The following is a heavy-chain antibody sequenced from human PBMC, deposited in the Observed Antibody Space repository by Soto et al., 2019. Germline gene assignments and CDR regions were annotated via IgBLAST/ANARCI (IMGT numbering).Heavy chain of an antibody. CDR2: IFYSGST. Sequence: SETLSLTCAFSGCSISSGGYSLSWIRQPPGKGLEWIGYIFYSGSTYYNPSLKSRVTISVDTSKNQFSLKLSSVTAADTAVYYCARAPGDYFDYWGQGTLVTVSS. CDR3: ARAPGDYFDY. CDR1: GCSISSGGYS. V-gene: IGHV4-31*11. J-gene: IGHJ4*02.